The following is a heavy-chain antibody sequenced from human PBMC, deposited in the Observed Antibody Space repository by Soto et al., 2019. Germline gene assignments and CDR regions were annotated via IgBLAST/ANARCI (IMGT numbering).Heavy chain of an antibody. D-gene: IGHD3-10*01. CDR2: ISGNGSNK. CDR3: YGMLGPPVPYGSGSPHDY. J-gene: IGHJ4*02. V-gene: IGHV3-33*08. Sequence: AGGSLRLSCAASGFTFSSYGMHWVRQAPGKGLEWVAVISGNGSNKYYADSVKGRFTISRDNSKNTLYLQMNSLRAEDTAVYYCYGMLGPPVPYGSGSPHDYWGQGTLVTVSS. CDR1: GFTFSSYG.